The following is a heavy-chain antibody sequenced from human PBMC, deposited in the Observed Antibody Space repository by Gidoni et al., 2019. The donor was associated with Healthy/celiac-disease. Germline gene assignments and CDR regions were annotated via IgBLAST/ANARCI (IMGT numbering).Heavy chain of an antibody. CDR1: GFTFSSYA. CDR2: ISYDGSNK. D-gene: IGHD1-26*01. Sequence: QVQLVESGGGVVQPGRSLRLSCAASGFTFSSYALHWVRPAPGKGLEWGAVISYDGSNKYYADSVKGRFTISRDNSKNTLYLQMNSLRAEDTAVYYCARRGDSGSLDYFDYWGQGTLVTVSS. V-gene: IGHV3-30*04. CDR3: ARRGDSGSLDYFDY. J-gene: IGHJ4*02.